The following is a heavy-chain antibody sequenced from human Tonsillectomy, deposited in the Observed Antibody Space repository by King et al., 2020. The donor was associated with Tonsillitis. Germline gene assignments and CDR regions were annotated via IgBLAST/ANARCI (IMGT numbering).Heavy chain of an antibody. Sequence: QLVQSGAEVKKPGASVKVSCKASGYIFTDDYMHWVRQAPGQGLEWMGWINPNSGGTNYAQKFQGRVTMTRDTSISTAYMELSRLRSDGTAVFYCATYNVEVAGVDYWGQGTLVTASS. V-gene: IGHV1-2*02. CDR1: GYIFTDDY. D-gene: IGHD6-19*01. J-gene: IGHJ4*02. CDR3: ATYNVEVAGVDY. CDR2: INPNSGGT.